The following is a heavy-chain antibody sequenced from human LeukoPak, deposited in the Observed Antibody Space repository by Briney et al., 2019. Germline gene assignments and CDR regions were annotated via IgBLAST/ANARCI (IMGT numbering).Heavy chain of an antibody. Sequence: GGSLRLSCAASGFTFSSFDMYWVRQPPGQALEWGSTIGTAGDTYYPGSVEGRFTLSRDNAKNSLYLQMNSLTAGDTAVYYCARGPPRGKYYYMDVWGKGTTVTVSS. CDR2: IGTAGDT. V-gene: IGHV3-13*01. CDR1: GFTFSSFD. J-gene: IGHJ6*03. D-gene: IGHD1-1*01. CDR3: ARGPPRGKYYYMDV.